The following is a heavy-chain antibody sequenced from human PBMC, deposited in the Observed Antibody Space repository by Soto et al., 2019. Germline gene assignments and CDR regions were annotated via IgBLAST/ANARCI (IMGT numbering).Heavy chain of an antibody. CDR1: GFTFSTYS. CDR3: VRRTTATTGVRSACEI. J-gene: IGHJ3*02. Sequence: EVQLVESGGDLVQPGGSLRLSCAASGFTFSTYSMNWVRQAPGKGLEWLSYISSSSSTIYYADSVKGRFTISGDNATNSLFLKMSSLRDEDRAVYYCVRRTTATTGVRSACEIWGQGTMVIVSS. D-gene: IGHD4-17*01. V-gene: IGHV3-48*02. CDR2: ISSSSSTI.